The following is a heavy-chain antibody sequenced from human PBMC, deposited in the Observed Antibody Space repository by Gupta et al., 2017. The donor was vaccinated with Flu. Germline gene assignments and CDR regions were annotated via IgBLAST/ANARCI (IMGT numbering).Heavy chain of an antibody. Sequence: SISSSNWWSWVRQPPGRGLEWIGKIYVGGRTDYSPSLEGRVSISMDKSKNQFSLKLTSVTAADTAVYYCARELISAAGNDWGQGTLVTVSS. CDR3: ARELISAAGND. CDR2: IYVGGRT. D-gene: IGHD6-13*01. V-gene: IGHV4-4*02. J-gene: IGHJ1*01. CDR1: SISSSNW.